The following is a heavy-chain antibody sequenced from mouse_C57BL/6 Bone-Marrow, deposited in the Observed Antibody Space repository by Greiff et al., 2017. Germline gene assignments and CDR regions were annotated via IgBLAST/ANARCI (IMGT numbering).Heavy chain of an antibody. CDR1: GFTFSDYG. CDR2: ISNLAYSV. V-gene: IGHV5-15*01. Sequence: EVQRVESGGGLVQPGGSLKLSRAASGFTFSDYGMAWVRQAPRKGPEWVAFISNLAYSVYYADTVTGRFTISRENAKNTLYLEMSSLRSEDTAMYYCARGDGNYGYAMDYWGQGTSVTVSS. CDR3: ARGDGNYGYAMDY. D-gene: IGHD2-1*01. J-gene: IGHJ4*01.